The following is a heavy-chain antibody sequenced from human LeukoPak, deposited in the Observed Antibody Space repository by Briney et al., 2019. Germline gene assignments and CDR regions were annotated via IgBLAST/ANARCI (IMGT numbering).Heavy chain of an antibody. CDR3: ARDENRVATGPDY. CDR1: GFAFSDYA. J-gene: IGHJ4*02. V-gene: IGHV3-30-3*01. Sequence: GRSLRLSCAASGFAFSDYAMHWVSQTPGKGLEWVAVISYDGSNKYYADSVKGRFTISRENSKNTLYLQMNSLRREDTAVYYCARDENRVATGPDYWGQGTLVTVSS. CDR2: ISYDGSNK. D-gene: IGHD5-12*01.